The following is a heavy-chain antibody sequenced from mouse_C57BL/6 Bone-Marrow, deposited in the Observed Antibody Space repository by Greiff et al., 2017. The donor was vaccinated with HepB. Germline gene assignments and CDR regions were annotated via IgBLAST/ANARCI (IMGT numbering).Heavy chain of an antibody. V-gene: IGHV1-52*01. CDR1: GYTFTSYW. CDR3: TRRGIYDYALYY. J-gene: IGHJ2*01. CDR2: IDPSDSET. Sequence: QVQLKQPGAELVRPGSSVKLSCKASGYTFTSYWMHWVKQRPIQGLEWIGNIDPSDSETHYNQKFKDKATLTVDKSSSTAYMQLSSLTSEDSAVYYCTRRGIYDYALYYWGQGTTLTVSS. D-gene: IGHD2-4*01.